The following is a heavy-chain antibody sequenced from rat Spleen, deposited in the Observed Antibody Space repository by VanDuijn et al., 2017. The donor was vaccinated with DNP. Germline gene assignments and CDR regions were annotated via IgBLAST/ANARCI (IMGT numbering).Heavy chain of an antibody. CDR2: ITTSGDST. J-gene: IGHJ3*01. V-gene: IGHV5-31*01. D-gene: IGHD1-11*01. CDR3: TKTGGNWVAH. CDR1: GFTFNNYW. Sequence: EVQLVESGGDLVQPGRSLKVSCVVSGFTFNNYWMTWIRQVPGKGLEWVASITTSGDSTSSPDSVKGRFTISRDNAKNTLYLQMNSLRSEDTATYYCTKTGGNWVAHWGQGTLVTVS.